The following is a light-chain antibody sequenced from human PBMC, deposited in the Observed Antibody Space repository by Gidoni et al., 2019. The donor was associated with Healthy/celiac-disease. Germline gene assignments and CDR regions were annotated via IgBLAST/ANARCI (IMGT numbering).Light chain of an antibody. Sequence: DIQMTQSPSSLSASVGDRVPILCRASQSISSYLNWYQQKPGKAPQLLIYAASSLQSGVPSRFSGSGSGTDFTLTISSVQPEDFATYYCQQSYSTPVTFGGGTKVEIK. J-gene: IGKJ4*01. V-gene: IGKV1-39*01. CDR2: AAS. CDR3: QQSYSTPVT. CDR1: QSISSY.